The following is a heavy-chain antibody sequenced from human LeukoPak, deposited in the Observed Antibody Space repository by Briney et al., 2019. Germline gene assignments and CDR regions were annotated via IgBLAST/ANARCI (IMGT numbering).Heavy chain of an antibody. CDR1: GYTLTSYG. CDR3: AREVSAAGIAQFFDY. V-gene: IGHV1-18*01. CDR2: ISAYNGNT. J-gene: IGHJ4*02. Sequence: ASVKVSCKASGYTLTSYGISWVRQAPGKGLEWMGWISAYNGNTNYAQKLQGRVTMTTDTSTSTAYMELRSLRSDDTAVYYCAREVSAAGIAQFFDYWGQGTLVTVSS. D-gene: IGHD6-13*01.